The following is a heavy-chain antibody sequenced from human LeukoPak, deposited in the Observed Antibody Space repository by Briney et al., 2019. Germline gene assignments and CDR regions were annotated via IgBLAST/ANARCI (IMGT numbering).Heavy chain of an antibody. V-gene: IGHV4-34*01. J-gene: IGHJ4*02. CDR2: INHSGST. CDR1: GGSFSGYY. Sequence: SETLSLTCAVYGGSFSGYYWSWIRQPPGKGLEWIGEINHSGSTNYNPSLKSRVTISVDTSKNQFSLKLSSVTAADTAVYYCARGGGTYCGGDCFHSLFDYWGQGTLVTVSS. CDR3: ARGGGTYCGGDCFHSLFDY. D-gene: IGHD2-21*02.